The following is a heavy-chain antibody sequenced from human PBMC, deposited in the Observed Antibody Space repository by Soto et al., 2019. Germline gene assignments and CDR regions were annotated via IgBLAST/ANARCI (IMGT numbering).Heavy chain of an antibody. D-gene: IGHD6-19*01. V-gene: IGHV3-30-3*01. CDR2: ISHDGSIK. CDR1: GFTFTLYA. Sequence: GGSLRLSCAASGFTFTLYAIHWVRQAPGKGLEWVAVISHDGSIKYYTDFVKGRFTISRDNSLHTVYLQMNSLGPEDTAVYYCGKERRGSGWSVCNFWGQGALVTVSS. J-gene: IGHJ4*02. CDR3: GKERRGSGWSVCNF.